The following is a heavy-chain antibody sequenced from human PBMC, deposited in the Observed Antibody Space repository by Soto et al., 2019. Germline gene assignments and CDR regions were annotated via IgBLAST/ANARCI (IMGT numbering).Heavy chain of an antibody. J-gene: IGHJ6*02. CDR1: GFTFSSYA. Sequence: QPGGSLRLSCAASGFTFSSYAMSWVRQAPGKGLEWVSAISGSGGSTYYADSVKGRFTISRDNSKNTLYLQMNSLRAEDTAVYYCAKVSPLYVDTAMVSVPSPEPTYYYYGMDVWGQGTTVTVSS. V-gene: IGHV3-23*01. CDR2: ISGSGGST. D-gene: IGHD5-18*01. CDR3: AKVSPLYVDTAMVSVPSPEPTYYYYGMDV.